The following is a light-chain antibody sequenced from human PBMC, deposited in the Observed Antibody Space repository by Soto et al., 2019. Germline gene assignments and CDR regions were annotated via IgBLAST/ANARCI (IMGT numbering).Light chain of an antibody. J-gene: IGKJ5*01. V-gene: IGKV3-20*01. CDR2: GAS. Sequence: IVVTKSPGTLSLSQGERATLSCRASQYVSTSNLAWYQQKPGQAPRLLIYGASNRATGIPDRFSGSGSGTDFTLTICRLEPEDFAVYYCQQYGSLPITFGQGTRLEIK. CDR3: QQYGSLPIT. CDR1: QYVSTSN.